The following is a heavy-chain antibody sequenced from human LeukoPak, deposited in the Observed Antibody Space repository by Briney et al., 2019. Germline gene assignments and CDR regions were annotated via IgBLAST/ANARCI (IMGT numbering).Heavy chain of an antibody. CDR1: GASISSYY. Sequence: PPETPSLTCSVSGASISSYYWSWIRQSPGKGPEWIGYIYYSGTTNYNPSLKSRVTISIDTSKNQFSLKLISVTAADTAVYYCARQGIRGQWLVHFDYWGQGTLVTVSS. D-gene: IGHD6-19*01. CDR3: ARQGIRGQWLVHFDY. V-gene: IGHV4-59*08. CDR2: IYYSGTT. J-gene: IGHJ4*02.